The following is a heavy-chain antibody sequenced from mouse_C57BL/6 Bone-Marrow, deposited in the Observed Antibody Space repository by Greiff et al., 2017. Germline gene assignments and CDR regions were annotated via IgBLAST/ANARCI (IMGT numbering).Heavy chain of an antibody. CDR1: GFNIKNTY. V-gene: IGHV14-3*01. D-gene: IGHD1-1*01. Sequence: VQLQQSVAELVRPGASVKLSCTASGFNIKNTYMHWVKQRPEQGLEWIGRIDPANGNTKYAPKFQGKATITADTPSNTAYLQLSSLTSEDTAVYYCARDYGGSRYEAWVAYWGQGTLVTVSS. J-gene: IGHJ3*01. CDR2: IDPANGNT. CDR3: ARDYGGSRYEAWVAY.